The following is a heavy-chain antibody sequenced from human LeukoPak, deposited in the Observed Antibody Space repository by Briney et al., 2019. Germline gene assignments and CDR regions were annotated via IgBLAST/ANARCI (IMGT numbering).Heavy chain of an antibody. J-gene: IGHJ3*02. Sequence: PETLSLTCTVSGGSISSYYWSWIRQPPGKGLEWIGCIYTSGSTNYNPSLKSRVTISVDTSKNQFALKLSSVTAADTAVYYCARILRPEDAFDIWGQGTMGTVSS. CDR3: ARILRPEDAFDI. D-gene: IGHD2-8*01. V-gene: IGHV4-4*09. CDR1: GGSISSYY. CDR2: IYTSGST.